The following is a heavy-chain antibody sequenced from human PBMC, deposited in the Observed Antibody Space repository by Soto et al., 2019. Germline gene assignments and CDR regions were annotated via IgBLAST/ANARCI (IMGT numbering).Heavy chain of an antibody. D-gene: IGHD6-6*01. J-gene: IGHJ4*02. CDR3: ARDRTISDYRSSGALGL. V-gene: IGHV3-66*01. CDR1: GFSVSGHY. Sequence: EVQLVESRGGLVQPGGSLRLSCAASGFSVSGHYMNWVRQAPGKGLEWVAVIYSGGSTYYAKSVTGRFTISRDNSRNTVYLQLNSLRPEDTAVYYCARDRTISDYRSSGALGLWGQGTLVSVSS. CDR2: IYSGGST.